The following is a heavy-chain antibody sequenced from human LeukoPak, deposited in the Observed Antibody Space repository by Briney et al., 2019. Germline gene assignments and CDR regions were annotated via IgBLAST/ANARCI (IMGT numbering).Heavy chain of an antibody. CDR3: ARHLYSESYYF. V-gene: IGHV4-59*08. D-gene: IGHD1-26*01. CDR2: AYYSGST. J-gene: IGHJ4*02. CDR1: DGSISNYY. Sequence: SETLSLTCSVFDGSISNYYWSWIRQPPGKGLEWIGYAYYSGSTTYNPSLESRVTISVDTSKNQFSLKLTAVTAADTAVYYCARHLYSESYYFWGQGTLVTVSS.